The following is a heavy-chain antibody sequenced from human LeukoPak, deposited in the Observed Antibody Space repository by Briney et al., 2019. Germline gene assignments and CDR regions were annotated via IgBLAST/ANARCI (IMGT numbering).Heavy chain of an antibody. Sequence: GGSLRLSCAASGFTFSSYEMNWVRQAPGKGLEWVPYISSSGRTFYYADSVKGRFTISRDNGKNSLYLQMNSLRVEDTAVYHCARDSRGSSWFFDYWGQRALVTVSS. V-gene: IGHV3-48*03. CDR2: ISSSGRTF. J-gene: IGHJ4*02. CDR1: GFTFSSYE. CDR3: ARDSRGSSWFFDY. D-gene: IGHD6-13*01.